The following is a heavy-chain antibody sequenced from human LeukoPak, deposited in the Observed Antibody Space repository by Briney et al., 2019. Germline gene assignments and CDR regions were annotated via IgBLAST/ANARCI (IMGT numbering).Heavy chain of an antibody. Sequence: ASVTVSCKASGGTFSSYAISWVRQAPGQGLEWMGRIIPIFGIANYAQKFQGRVTITADKSTSTAYMELSSLRSDDTAVYYCASVPSYCSSTSCYTSYSYYGMDVWGQGTTVTVSS. CDR1: GGTFSSYA. CDR2: IIPIFGIA. V-gene: IGHV1-69*04. CDR3: ASVPSYCSSTSCYTSYSYYGMDV. D-gene: IGHD2-2*02. J-gene: IGHJ6*02.